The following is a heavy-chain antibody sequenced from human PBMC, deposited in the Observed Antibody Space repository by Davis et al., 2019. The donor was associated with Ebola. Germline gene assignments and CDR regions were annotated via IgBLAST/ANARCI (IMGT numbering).Heavy chain of an antibody. CDR1: GGTFSSYA. Sequence: SVKVSCKASGGTFSSYAISWVRQAPGQGLEWMGGIIPMFRTEKYAQKFQGRVTITADESTTTAYMELSSLRSEDTAVYYCVGQTRGPFDYWGQGTLVTVSS. J-gene: IGHJ4*02. CDR2: IIPMFRTE. V-gene: IGHV1-69*13. CDR3: VGQTRGPFDY. D-gene: IGHD2-2*01.